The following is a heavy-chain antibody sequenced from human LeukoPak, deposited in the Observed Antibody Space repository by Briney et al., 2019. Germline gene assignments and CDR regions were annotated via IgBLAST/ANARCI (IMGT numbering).Heavy chain of an antibody. D-gene: IGHD3-10*01. V-gene: IGHV4-59*01. Sequence: SETLSLTCTVSDDSISRYYWSWIRQSPGKGLEWIGFIYHSGTTNYNPSLKSRVTISIDTSKNEFSLKLTSVTAADTAVYFCAGEANYYGSGSYFEGTFDYWGQGSLVTVSS. CDR2: IYHSGTT. CDR1: DDSISRYY. J-gene: IGHJ4*02. CDR3: AGEANYYGSGSYFEGTFDY.